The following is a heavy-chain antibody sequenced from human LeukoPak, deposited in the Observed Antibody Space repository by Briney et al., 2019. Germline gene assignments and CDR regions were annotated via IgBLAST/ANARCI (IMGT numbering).Heavy chain of an antibody. D-gene: IGHD2-8*01. Sequence: GGSLRLSCAASGFTFSSYPMSWVRQAPGKGLEWVSTIGGGPVYYADSVKGRFTISRDDSKNTLFLQMKSLRAEDTAIYYCAKDSYSHNGIFDAFDHWGQGTMVTVSS. V-gene: IGHV3-23*01. CDR3: AKDSYSHNGIFDAFDH. CDR2: IGGGPV. CDR1: GFTFSSYP. J-gene: IGHJ3*01.